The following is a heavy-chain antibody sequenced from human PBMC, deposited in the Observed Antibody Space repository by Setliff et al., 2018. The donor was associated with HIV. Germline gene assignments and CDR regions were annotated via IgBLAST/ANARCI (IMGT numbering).Heavy chain of an antibody. CDR2: IYYIGSV. D-gene: IGHD3-16*01. V-gene: IGHV4-59*01. Sequence: SETLSLTCTVSGVSITTYYWSWIRQTPGKGLEWIGYIYYIGSVIYNYSFESRVIMTLDMSKSQFSLSLRSLTAADTAVYYCASWHGGQGAFEIWGQGTKVTVSS. J-gene: IGHJ3*02. CDR3: ASWHGGQGAFEI. CDR1: GVSITTYY.